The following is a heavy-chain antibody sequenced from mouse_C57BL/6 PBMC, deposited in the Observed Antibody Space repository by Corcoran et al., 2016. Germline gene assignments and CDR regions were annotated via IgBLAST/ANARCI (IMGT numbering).Heavy chain of an antibody. J-gene: IGHJ4*01. D-gene: IGHD2-2*01. V-gene: IGHV9-3*01. CDR2: INTYSGVP. Sequence: QIQLVQSGPELKKPGETVKISCKASGYTFTTYGMSWVKQAPGKGLKWMGWINTYSGVPTYADDFKGRFAFSLETSASTAYLQINNLKNEDTATYFCARSGMVTTGYAMDYWGQGTSVTVSS. CDR1: GYTFTTYG. CDR3: ARSGMVTTGYAMDY.